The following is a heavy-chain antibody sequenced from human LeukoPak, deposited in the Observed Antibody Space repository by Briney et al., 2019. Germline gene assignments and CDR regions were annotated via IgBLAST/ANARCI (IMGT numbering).Heavy chain of an antibody. V-gene: IGHV4-34*01. CDR2: INHSGST. D-gene: IGHD6-13*01. Sequence: SETLSLTCAVYGGSFSGYYWSWIRQPPGKGLEWIGEINHSGSTNYNPSLKGRVTISVDTSKNQFSLKLSSVTAADTAVYYCARDDSSSLGYWGQGTLLTVSS. CDR3: ARDDSSSLGY. CDR1: GGSFSGYY. J-gene: IGHJ4*02.